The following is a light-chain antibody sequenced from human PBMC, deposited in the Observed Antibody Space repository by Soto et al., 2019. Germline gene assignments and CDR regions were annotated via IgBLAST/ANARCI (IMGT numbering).Light chain of an antibody. J-gene: IGKJ4*01. CDR3: QQHGTSPLT. Sequence: EIVLTQSPGALSLSPGERVTLSCRASQSVSSSYLAWYQQKPGQAPRLLIYDASSRATGIPDRFSGSGSGTDFTLTISRLEPEDFAVYYCQQHGTSPLTFGGGTKVEIK. V-gene: IGKV3-20*01. CDR2: DAS. CDR1: QSVSSSY.